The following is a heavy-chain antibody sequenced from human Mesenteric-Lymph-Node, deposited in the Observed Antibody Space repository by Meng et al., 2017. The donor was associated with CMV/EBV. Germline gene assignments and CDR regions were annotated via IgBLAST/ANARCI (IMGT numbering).Heavy chain of an antibody. D-gene: IGHD2-15*01. CDR1: GFSFSTYW. V-gene: IGHV3-7*01. Sequence: GGSLRLSCVVSGFSFSTYWMTWVRQAPGEGLEWVANIKQDGSEKYYVDSVRGRFTISRDNAKNSLYLQMNSLRAEDTAVYYCARGWSNSLDVWGQGTTVTVSS. CDR3: ARGWSNSLDV. CDR2: IKQDGSEK. J-gene: IGHJ6*02.